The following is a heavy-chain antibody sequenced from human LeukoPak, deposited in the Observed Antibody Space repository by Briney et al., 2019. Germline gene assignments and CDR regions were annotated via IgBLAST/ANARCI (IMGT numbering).Heavy chain of an antibody. CDR2: INPNSGVT. J-gene: IGHJ4*02. D-gene: IGHD2-15*01. CDR3: ARSAVTLDY. CDR1: LYTLTGYY. Sequence: ASVKVSSKASLYTLTGYYMHWVRQAPGQGLEWMGWINPNSGVTNYAQKFQGSVTMTRDTSISTAYMERSRLRCDDTAVYYCARSAVTLDYWGQRTLVAVYS. V-gene: IGHV1-2*02.